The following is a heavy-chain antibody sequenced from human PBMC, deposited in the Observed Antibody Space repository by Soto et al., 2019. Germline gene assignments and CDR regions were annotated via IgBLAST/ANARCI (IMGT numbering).Heavy chain of an antibody. V-gene: IGHV1-69*13. D-gene: IGHD2-21*01. CDR1: GGTFSSYA. CDR2: IIPIFGTA. CDR3: ARDYLGGDVYNAVLYYGMDV. Sequence: SVKVSCKASGGTFSSYAISWVRQAPGQGLEWMGGIIPIFGTANYAQKFQGRVTITADESTSTAYMELSSLRSEDTAVYYCARDYLGGDVYNAVLYYGMDVWGQGTTVNVSS. J-gene: IGHJ6*02.